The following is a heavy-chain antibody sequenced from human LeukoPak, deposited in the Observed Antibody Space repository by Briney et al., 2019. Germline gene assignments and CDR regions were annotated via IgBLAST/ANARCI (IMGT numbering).Heavy chain of an antibody. V-gene: IGHV4-4*07. CDR2: IYSSGST. J-gene: IGHJ3*02. CDR1: GGSISNYY. D-gene: IGHD6-19*01. CDR3: ARGLIAVAGRFSRSSPNRDDAFDI. Sequence: SETLSLTCTVSGGSISNYYWSWIRQPAGKGLEWIGRIYSSGSTNYNPSLKSRVTMSVDTSKNQFSPKLSSVTAADTAFYYCARGLIAVAGRFSRSSPNRDDAFDIWGQGTMVTVSS.